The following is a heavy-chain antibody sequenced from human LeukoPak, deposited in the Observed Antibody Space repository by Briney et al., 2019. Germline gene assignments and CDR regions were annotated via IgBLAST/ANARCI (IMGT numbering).Heavy chain of an antibody. V-gene: IGHV3-33*01. CDR2: IWYDGSNK. Sequence: GRSLRLSCAASGFTFSNYGMHWVRQAPGKGLEWVALIWYDGSNKYYADSVRGRFTISRDNSKNTLYLQMNSLRAEDTAVYYCAGSYYNVFDYWGQGTLVTVSS. J-gene: IGHJ4*02. CDR3: AGSYYNVFDY. D-gene: IGHD3-10*01. CDR1: GFTFSNYG.